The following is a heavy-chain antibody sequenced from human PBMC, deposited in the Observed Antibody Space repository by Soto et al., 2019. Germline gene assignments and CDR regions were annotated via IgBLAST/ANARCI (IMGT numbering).Heavy chain of an antibody. Sequence: GGSLRLSCAASGFTFSSYAMSWVRQAPGKGLEWVSAISGSGGSTYYADSVKGRFTISRDNSKNTLYLQMNSLRAEDTAVYYCAKGGVWELLNLLDYWGQGTLVTVSS. CDR2: ISGSGGST. V-gene: IGHV3-23*01. CDR3: AKGGVWELLNLLDY. J-gene: IGHJ4*02. D-gene: IGHD1-26*01. CDR1: GFTFSSYA.